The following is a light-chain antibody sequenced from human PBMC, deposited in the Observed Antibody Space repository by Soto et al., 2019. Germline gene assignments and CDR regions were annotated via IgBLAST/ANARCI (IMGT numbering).Light chain of an antibody. Sequence: DIQMPPSPSTLSASVGAPVPVTGRASQRVSGWLAWYQQNPGEAPKLLIYDASALPRGVPSRFSGSGSGTKFTLTIASLQPDDFATYYCQQYETFSGTFGPGTKVDIK. CDR3: QQYETFSGT. CDR1: QRVSGW. J-gene: IGKJ3*01. V-gene: IGKV1-5*01. CDR2: DAS.